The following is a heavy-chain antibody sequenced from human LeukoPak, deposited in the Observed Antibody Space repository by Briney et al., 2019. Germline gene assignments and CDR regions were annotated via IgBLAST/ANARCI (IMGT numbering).Heavy chain of an antibody. D-gene: IGHD4-17*01. Sequence: ASVKVSCKASGYTFTSYGISWVRQAPGQGLEWMGWISAYNGNTNYAQKLQGRVTMTTDTSTSTAYMELRSLRSGDTAVYYCARDPRDDYGDYAPFDYWGQGTLVTVSS. CDR3: ARDPRDDYGDYAPFDY. V-gene: IGHV1-18*01. CDR1: GYTFTSYG. J-gene: IGHJ4*02. CDR2: ISAYNGNT.